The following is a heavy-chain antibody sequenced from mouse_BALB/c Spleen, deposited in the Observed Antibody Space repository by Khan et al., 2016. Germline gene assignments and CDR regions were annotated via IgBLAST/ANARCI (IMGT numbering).Heavy chain of an antibody. V-gene: IGHV10-1*02. Sequence: EVQLVESGGGLVQPKGSLKLSCAASGFTFNTYAMNWVRQAPGKGLEWVARIRSKSNNYATYYADSVKDRFTISRDDSQSMLYLQMNNLKTEDTAMSYCVRDGYNAMDYWGQGTSVTVSS. CDR2: IRSKSNNYAT. CDR3: VRDGYNAMDY. CDR1: GFTFNTYA. J-gene: IGHJ4*01.